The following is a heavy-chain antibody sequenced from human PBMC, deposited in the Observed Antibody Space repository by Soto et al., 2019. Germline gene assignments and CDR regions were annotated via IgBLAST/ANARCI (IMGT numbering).Heavy chain of an antibody. Sequence: EVQLLESGGGLVQPGGSLRLSCAASGFTFSSYAMSWVRQAPGKGLEWVSAISGSGGSTYYADSVKGRFTISRDKSKNTLYLQMSSLRAEDTAVYYCAKDRTVFAYYYDSSGYFDWGKFDYWGQGTLVTVSS. CDR2: ISGSGGST. CDR3: AKDRTVFAYYYDSSGYFDWGKFDY. CDR1: GFTFSSYA. V-gene: IGHV3-23*01. J-gene: IGHJ4*02. D-gene: IGHD3-22*01.